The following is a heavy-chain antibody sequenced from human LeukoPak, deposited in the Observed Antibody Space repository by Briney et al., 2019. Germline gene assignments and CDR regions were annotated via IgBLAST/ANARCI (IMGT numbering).Heavy chain of an antibody. Sequence: SETLSLTCAVYGGSFSGYYWGWIRQPPGKGLEWIGEINHSGSTNYNPSLKSRVTISVDTSKNQFSLKLSSVTAADTAVYYCARLVVPAAIRYYYYGMDVWGQGTTVTVSS. CDR3: ARLVVPAAIRYYYYGMDV. CDR2: INHSGST. V-gene: IGHV4-34*01. CDR1: GGSFSGYY. D-gene: IGHD2-2*02. J-gene: IGHJ6*02.